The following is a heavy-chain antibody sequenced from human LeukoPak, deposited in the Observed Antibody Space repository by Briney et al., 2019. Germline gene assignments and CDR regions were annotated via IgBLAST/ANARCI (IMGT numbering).Heavy chain of an antibody. J-gene: IGHJ4*02. Sequence: GGSLRLSCAASGFSFTNYWMSWVRQAPGMGLEWVAIINQDGSERYYVDSVKGRFTVSRDSAKNSLYLQMNSLRVEDTAVYYCARDKITGASTNDFWDQGTLVTVSS. D-gene: IGHD1-14*01. CDR2: INQDGSER. V-gene: IGHV3-7*01. CDR1: GFSFTNYW. CDR3: ARDKITGASTNDF.